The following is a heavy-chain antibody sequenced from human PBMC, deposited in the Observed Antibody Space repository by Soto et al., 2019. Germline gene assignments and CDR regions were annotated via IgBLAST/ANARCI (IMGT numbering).Heavy chain of an antibody. V-gene: IGHV4-59*01. D-gene: IGHD5-18*01. CDR3: ARAISSSIQSYFDH. CDR2: IYYSGST. CDR1: VVSISTYY. Sequence: SETLSLTCTFSVVSISTYYWSCIRHPPGKGLEWIGYIYYSGSTNYNPSLKSRITISVGTSKNQFSLKLTSVTAADTAVYYCARAISSSIQSYFDHWGQGTLVTVSS. J-gene: IGHJ4*02.